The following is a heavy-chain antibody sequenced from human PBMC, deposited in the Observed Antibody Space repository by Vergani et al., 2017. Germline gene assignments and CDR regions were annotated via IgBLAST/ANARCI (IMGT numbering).Heavy chain of an antibody. CDR3: AKDKSWNYIFDY. Sequence: EVQLVESGGGLVQPGGSLKLSCAASGFTFSSYAMSWVRQAPGKGLEWVSAISGSDGSTYYADSVKGRFTISRDNSKNTLYLQMNSLRAEDTAVYYCAKDKSWNYIFDYWGQGTLVTVSS. V-gene: IGHV3-23*04. CDR1: GFTFSSYA. J-gene: IGHJ4*02. CDR2: ISGSDGST. D-gene: IGHD1-7*01.